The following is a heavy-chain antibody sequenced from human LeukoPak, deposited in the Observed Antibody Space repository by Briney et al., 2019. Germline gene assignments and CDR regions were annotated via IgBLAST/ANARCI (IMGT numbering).Heavy chain of an antibody. J-gene: IGHJ4*02. CDR2: IYYISNT. CDR3: ARTQSQSGSYRYYFGY. Sequence: SGTLSLTCTVSGVSVGSAGYYWSWIRQPPGGGLEWIGYIYYISNTNYNPSLKSRVTMSLNPSGNQFSLKLNSVTAADTAMYYCARTQSQSGSYRYYFGYWGQGTLVTVSS. CDR1: GVSVGSAGYY. V-gene: IGHV4-61*08. D-gene: IGHD1-26*01.